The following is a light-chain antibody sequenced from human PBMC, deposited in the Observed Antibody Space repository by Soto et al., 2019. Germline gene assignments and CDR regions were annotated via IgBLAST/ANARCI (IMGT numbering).Light chain of an antibody. Sequence: EIVLTQSPATLSLSPGEKATLSCRAVQNVGSYLAWYQQHPGQAPRLLIYDASNRATGIPARFSGGGSGTDFTLTISSLEPEDFAVYYCLQRSGWPLTFGGGTKV. J-gene: IGKJ4*01. V-gene: IGKV3-11*01. CDR1: QNVGSY. CDR2: DAS. CDR3: LQRSGWPLT.